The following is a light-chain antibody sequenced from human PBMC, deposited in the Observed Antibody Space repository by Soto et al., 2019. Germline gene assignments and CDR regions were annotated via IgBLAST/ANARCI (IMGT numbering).Light chain of an antibody. Sequence: QSALTQPASVSGSPGQSITVSCTGSSSDFGDDKYVSWYQQQPGKGPNLLIYGVNSRPSGISNRFSGSKSGNTATLTISRVEGGDEADYYCQVWVSGSNWVFGGGTKVTVL. J-gene: IGLJ3*02. CDR1: SSDFGDDKY. CDR3: QVWVSGSNWV. CDR2: GVN. V-gene: IGLV2-14*01.